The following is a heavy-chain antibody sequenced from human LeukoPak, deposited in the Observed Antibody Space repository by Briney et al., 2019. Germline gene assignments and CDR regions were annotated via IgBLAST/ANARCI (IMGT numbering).Heavy chain of an antibody. CDR2: IYYSGHT. Sequence: SETLSLTCTVSGGSISSYYWSWIRQPPGKGLEWIGYIYYSGHTNYNPSLKSRVTISVDTSKNQCSLKVSSVTAADTAVYYCARGDCSGGSCSPLPLDYWGQGTLVTASS. J-gene: IGHJ4*02. D-gene: IGHD2-15*01. CDR3: ARGDCSGGSCSPLPLDY. CDR1: GGSISSYY. V-gene: IGHV4-59*01.